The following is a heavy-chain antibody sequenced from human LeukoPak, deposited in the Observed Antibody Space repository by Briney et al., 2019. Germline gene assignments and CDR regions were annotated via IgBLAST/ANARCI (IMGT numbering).Heavy chain of an antibody. CDR2: ISYDGSNK. CDR3: ARDFTGATVTTSDY. V-gene: IGHV3-30-3*01. D-gene: IGHD4-17*01. J-gene: IGHJ4*02. CDR1: GFTFSSYA. Sequence: PGGSLRLSCAASGFTFSSYAMHWVRQAPGKGLEWVAVISYDGSNKYYADSVKGRFTISRDNAKNSLYLQMNSLRAEDTAVYYCARDFTGATVTTSDYWGQGTLVTVSS.